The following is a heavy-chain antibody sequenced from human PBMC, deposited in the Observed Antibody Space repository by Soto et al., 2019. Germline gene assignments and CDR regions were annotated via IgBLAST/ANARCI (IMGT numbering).Heavy chain of an antibody. CDR1: GGSISSGGYY. V-gene: IGHV4-31*03. CDR2: IYYSGST. D-gene: IGHD1-1*01. J-gene: IGHJ4*02. Sequence: SETLSLTCTVSGGSISSGGYYWSWIRQHPGKGLEWIGYIYYSGSTYYNPSLKSRVTISVDTSKNQFSLKLSSVTAADTAVYYCARTPARLGYREQTYYFDYWGQGTLVTVSS. CDR3: ARTPARLGYREQTYYFDY.